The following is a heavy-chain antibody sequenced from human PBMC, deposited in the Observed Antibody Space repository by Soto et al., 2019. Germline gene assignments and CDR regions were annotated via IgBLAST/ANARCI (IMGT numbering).Heavy chain of an antibody. Sequence: QVQLVQSGAEVKKPGASVKVSCKAVGYTFTSYGISWVRQAPGQGLEWMGWISAYNGNTNYAQKLQGRVTMTTDPSTSTAYMELRSMRSDDTAVYYCARVPGSGSPKRVDWFDPWGQGTLVTVSS. J-gene: IGHJ5*02. CDR1: GYTFTSYG. CDR3: ARVPGSGSPKRVDWFDP. CDR2: ISAYNGNT. D-gene: IGHD3-10*01. V-gene: IGHV1-18*01.